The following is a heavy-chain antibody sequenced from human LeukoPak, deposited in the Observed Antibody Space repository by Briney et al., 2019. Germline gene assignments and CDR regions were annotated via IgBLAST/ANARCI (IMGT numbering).Heavy chain of an antibody. J-gene: IGHJ5*02. Sequence: SETLSLTCTVSGGSISSHYWRWIRQPPGKGLEWIGYIYISGSTNYNPPLKSRVTISVDTSKNQFSLKLRSVTVADTAVYYCVLIPASTWNWFDPWGQGTLVTVSS. CDR2: IYISGST. CDR1: GGSISSHY. D-gene: IGHD2-2*01. CDR3: VLIPASTWNWFDP. V-gene: IGHV4-4*09.